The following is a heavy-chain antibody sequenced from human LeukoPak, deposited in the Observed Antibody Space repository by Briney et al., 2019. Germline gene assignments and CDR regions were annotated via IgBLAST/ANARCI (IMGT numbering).Heavy chain of an antibody. CDR1: GFTFSSYS. Sequence: GGSLRLSCAASGFTFSSYSMNWVRQAPGKGLEWVSSISSSSSYIYYADSVKGRFTISRDNAKNSLYLQMNSLRAEDTAVYYCARDPSATTTPFDYWGQGTLVTVSS. CDR3: ARDPSATTTPFDY. CDR2: ISSSSSYI. D-gene: IGHD5-24*01. J-gene: IGHJ4*02. V-gene: IGHV3-21*01.